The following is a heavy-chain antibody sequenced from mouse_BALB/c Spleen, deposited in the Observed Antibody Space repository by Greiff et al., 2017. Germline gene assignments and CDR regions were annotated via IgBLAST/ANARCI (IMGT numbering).Heavy chain of an antibody. V-gene: IGHV2-2*02. J-gene: IGHJ4*01. CDR2: IWSGGST. CDR1: GFSLTSYG. CDR3: ARNKDYYGSSYDYAMDY. Sequence: VQLQQSGPGLVQPSQSLSITCTVSGFSLTSYGVHWVRQSPGKGLEWLGVIWSGGSTDYNAAFISRLSISKDNSKSQVFFKMNSLQANDTAIYYCARNKDYYGSSYDYAMDYWGQGTSVTVSS. D-gene: IGHD1-1*01.